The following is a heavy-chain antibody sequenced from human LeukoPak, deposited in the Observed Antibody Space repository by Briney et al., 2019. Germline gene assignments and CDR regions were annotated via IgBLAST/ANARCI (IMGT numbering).Heavy chain of an antibody. CDR1: GDSIRGYY. D-gene: IGHD5-24*01. V-gene: IGHV4-59*01. CDR3: ARAREMAFMAYYFDY. J-gene: IGHJ4*02. Sequence: TSETLSLTCTVSGDSIRGYYWSWLRQPPGKGLGWIGNVYYSGKINYNSSLESRVTLSVDTSKNQFSLKLTSVTAADTAVYFCARAREMAFMAYYFDYWGQETLATVSS. CDR2: VYYSGKI.